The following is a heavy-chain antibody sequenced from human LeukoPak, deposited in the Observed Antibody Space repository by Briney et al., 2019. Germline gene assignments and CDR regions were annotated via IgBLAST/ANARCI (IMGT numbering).Heavy chain of an antibody. J-gene: IGHJ4*02. CDR3: TSLYYYDSSGYY. Sequence: SETLSLTCTVSSGSISSGGYYWSWIRQHPGKGLEWIGYIYYSGSTYYNPSLKSRVTISVDTSKNQFSLKLSSVTAADTAVYYSTSLYYYDSSGYYWGQGTLVTVSS. D-gene: IGHD3-22*01. V-gene: IGHV4-31*03. CDR1: SGSISSGGYY. CDR2: IYYSGST.